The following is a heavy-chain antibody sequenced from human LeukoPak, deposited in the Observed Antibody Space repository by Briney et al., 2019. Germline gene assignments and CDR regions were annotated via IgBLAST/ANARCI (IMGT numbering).Heavy chain of an antibody. CDR1: GGSISSYY. V-gene: IGHV4-59*01. J-gene: IGHJ4*02. Sequence: KPSETLSLTCTVFGGSISSYYWSWIRQPPGKGLEWIGYIYYSGSTNYNPSLKSRVTISADTSENQFSLKVSSVTAADTAVYYCTRNRGYYVNDYWGQGILVTVSS. D-gene: IGHD1-26*01. CDR2: IYYSGST. CDR3: TRNRGYYVNDY.